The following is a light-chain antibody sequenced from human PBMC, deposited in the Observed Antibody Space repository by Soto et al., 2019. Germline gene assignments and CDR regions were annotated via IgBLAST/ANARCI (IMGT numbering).Light chain of an antibody. V-gene: IGLV2-23*01. CDR1: SSDVGTYNL. CDR2: EGS. Sequence: QSVLTQPASVSGSPGQSIIISCTGTSSDVGTYNLVSWYQQHPGTATKLMIYEGSKRPSGVSNRFSGSKSGNTASLTISGLQAEDEADYYCCSYAGSSTVVFGGGTKLTVL. CDR3: CSYAGSSTVV. J-gene: IGLJ2*01.